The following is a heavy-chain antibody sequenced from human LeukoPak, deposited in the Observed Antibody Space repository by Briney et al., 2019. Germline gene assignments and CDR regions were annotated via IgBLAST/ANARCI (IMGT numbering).Heavy chain of an antibody. CDR2: VDPSSGGT. CDR3: ARERPGACWFDP. J-gene: IGHJ5*02. CDR1: GYTFTSFY. D-gene: IGHD3-10*01. Sequence: ASVKVSCKASGYTFTSFYIHWVRQAAGQGLEWLGMVDPSSGGTNYAQRFQGRVTMTRDTSTTTVYMGLSSLTSEDTAVYYCARERPGACWFDPWGQGTLVAVSS. V-gene: IGHV1-46*01.